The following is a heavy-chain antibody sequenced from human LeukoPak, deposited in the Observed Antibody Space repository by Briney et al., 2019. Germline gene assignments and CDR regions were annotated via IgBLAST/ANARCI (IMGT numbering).Heavy chain of an antibody. V-gene: IGHV3-21*01. CDR2: ISSSSSYI. J-gene: IGHJ4*02. CDR3: AESGSGSYWAFVY. Sequence: GGSLRLSCAASGFTFSSYEMNWVRQAPGKGLEWVSSISSSSSYIYYADSVKGRFTISRDNAKNSLYLQMNSLRAEDTAVYYCAESGSGSYWAFVYWGQGTLVTVSS. CDR1: GFTFSSYE. D-gene: IGHD1-26*01.